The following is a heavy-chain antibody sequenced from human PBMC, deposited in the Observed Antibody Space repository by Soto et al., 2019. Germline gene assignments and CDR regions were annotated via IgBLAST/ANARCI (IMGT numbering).Heavy chain of an antibody. CDR1: GFTFSSYW. D-gene: IGHD6-13*01. CDR3: ARDRYSSSWYRGYYFDY. J-gene: IGHJ4*02. CDR2: IKQDGSEK. V-gene: IGHV3-7*01. Sequence: GGSLRLCCAASGFTFSSYWMSWVRQAPGKGLEWVANIKQDGSEKYYVDSVKGRFTISRDNAKNSLYLQMNSLRAEDTAVYYCARDRYSSSWYRGYYFDYWGQGTLVTVSS.